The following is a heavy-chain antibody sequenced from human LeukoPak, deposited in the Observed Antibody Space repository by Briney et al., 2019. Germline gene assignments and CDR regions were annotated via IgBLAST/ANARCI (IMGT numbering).Heavy chain of an antibody. D-gene: IGHD6-19*01. CDR2: ISSSSSTI. V-gene: IGHV3-48*02. J-gene: IGHJ4*02. Sequence: GGSLRLSCAASGFTFSSYAMTWVRQAPGKGLEWVSYISSSSSTIYYADSVKGRFTISRDNAKNSLYLQMNSLRDEDTAVYYCARGEVSGYSSGWYPFDYWGQGTLVTVSS. CDR1: GFTFSSYA. CDR3: ARGEVSGYSSGWYPFDY.